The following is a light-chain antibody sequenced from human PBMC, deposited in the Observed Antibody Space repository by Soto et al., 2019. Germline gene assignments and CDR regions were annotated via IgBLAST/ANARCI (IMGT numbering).Light chain of an antibody. CDR2: EDN. CDR1: SGSIASNY. V-gene: IGLV6-57*03. CDR3: QSYDSSNPHWV. Sequence: NFMLTQPHSVSESPGKTVTISCTRSSGSIASNYVQWYQQRPGSAPTTVIYEDNQRPSGVPDRFSGSIDSSSNSASLTISGLKTEDEADYYCQSYDSSNPHWVFGRGTKLTVL. J-gene: IGLJ3*02.